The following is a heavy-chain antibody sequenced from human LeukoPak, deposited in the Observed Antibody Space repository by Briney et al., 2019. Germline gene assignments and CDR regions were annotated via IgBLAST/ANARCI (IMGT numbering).Heavy chain of an antibody. CDR1: GFTFSSYG. Sequence: GRSLRLSCAASGFTFSSYGMHWVRQAPGKGLEWVAVISYDGSNKYYADSVKGRFTISRDNSKNTLYLQMNSLRAEDTAVYYCGKGRQYWGQGTLVTVSS. J-gene: IGHJ4*02. CDR2: ISYDGSNK. CDR3: GKGRQY. V-gene: IGHV3-30*18.